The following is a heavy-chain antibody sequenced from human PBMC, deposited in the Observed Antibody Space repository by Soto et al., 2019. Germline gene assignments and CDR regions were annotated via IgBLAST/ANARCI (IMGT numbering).Heavy chain of an antibody. J-gene: IGHJ6*02. CDR3: AKQVYYYDSSGYYYYYGMDV. D-gene: IGHD3-22*01. Sequence: GGSLRLSCAASGFTFDDYAMHWVRQAPGKGLEWVSGISWNSGSIGYADSVKGRFTISRDNAKNSLYLQMNSLRAEDTALYYCAKQVYYYDSSGYYYYYGMDVWGQGTTVTVSS. CDR2: ISWNSGSI. CDR1: GFTFDDYA. V-gene: IGHV3-9*01.